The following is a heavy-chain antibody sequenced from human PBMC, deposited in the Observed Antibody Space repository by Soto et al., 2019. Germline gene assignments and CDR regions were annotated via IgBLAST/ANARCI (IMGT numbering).Heavy chain of an antibody. V-gene: IGHV1-2*02. J-gene: IGHJ6*02. CDR1: GYTFTGYY. CDR2: INPNSGGT. Sequence: ASVKISCKASGYTFTGYYMHWVRQAPGQGLEWMGWINPNSGGTNYAQKFQGRVTMTRDTSISTAYMELSRLRSDDTAVYYCARVGSRLGPSGMDVSRQVNTVTVSS. CDR3: ARVGSRLGPSGMDV. D-gene: IGHD3-10*01.